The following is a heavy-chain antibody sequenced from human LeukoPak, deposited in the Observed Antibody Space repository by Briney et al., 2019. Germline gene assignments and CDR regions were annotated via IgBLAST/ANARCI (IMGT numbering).Heavy chain of an antibody. J-gene: IGHJ4*02. CDR3: VRDQVEYSTSSTLDY. CDR1: GFTFSSYG. Sequence: PGGSLRLSCAASGFTFSSYGMHWVRQAPGKGLEWVAVISYDGSHKYYADSVKGRFTISRDNSKNTLYLQMNSLRSDDTAVYYCVRDQVEYSTSSTLDYWSQGTLVTVSS. D-gene: IGHD6-6*01. V-gene: IGHV3-30*03. CDR2: ISYDGSHK.